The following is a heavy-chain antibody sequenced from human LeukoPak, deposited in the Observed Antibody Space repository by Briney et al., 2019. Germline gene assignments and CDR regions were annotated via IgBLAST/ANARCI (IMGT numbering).Heavy chain of an antibody. D-gene: IGHD2-2*01. V-gene: IGHV3-15*01. CDR2: IKSKTDGGTT. J-gene: IGHJ1*01. Sequence: GGSLRLSCAASGFTFSNAWMSWVRQAPGKGLEWVGRIKSKTDGGTTDYAAPVKGRFTISRDDSKNTLYLQMNSLRTEDTAVYYCTARYCRSTSCYGEYFQRWGQGTLVTVSS. CDR1: GFTFSNAW. CDR3: TARYCRSTSCYGEYFQR.